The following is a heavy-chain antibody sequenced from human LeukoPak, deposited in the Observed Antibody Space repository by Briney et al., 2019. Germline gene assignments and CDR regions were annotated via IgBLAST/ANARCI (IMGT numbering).Heavy chain of an antibody. Sequence: ASVKVSCKASGYTFTGYYIHWVRQAPGQGLEWMAWMNPNSGGTSYAQKFQGRVTMTRDTSISTGYMELSRLRFDDTAVYYCAINKAAKSLDYWGQGTLVTVSS. CDR2: MNPNSGGT. J-gene: IGHJ4*02. D-gene: IGHD6-25*01. CDR3: AINKAAKSLDY. CDR1: GYTFTGYY. V-gene: IGHV1-2*02.